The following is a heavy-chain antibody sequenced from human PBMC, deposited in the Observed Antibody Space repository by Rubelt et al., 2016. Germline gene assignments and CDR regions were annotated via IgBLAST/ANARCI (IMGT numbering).Heavy chain of an antibody. Sequence: QVQLVQSGAEVKKPGASVKVSCKASGHTFTSSAMHWVRQSPGHRLERMGWFNAANGTTKYSQKVQVRVASTRETSASTAYMELGSLGSEDTSVYYCARGYCSGGSCYYFDYWGQGTLVTVSS. CDR2: FNAANGTT. V-gene: IGHV1-3*01. D-gene: IGHD2-15*01. CDR3: ARGYCSGGSCYYFDY. CDR1: GHTFTSSA. J-gene: IGHJ4*02.